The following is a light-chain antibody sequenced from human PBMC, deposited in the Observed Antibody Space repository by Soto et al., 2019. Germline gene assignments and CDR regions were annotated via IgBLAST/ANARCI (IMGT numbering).Light chain of an antibody. CDR3: CSYAGSSTSPYV. Sequence: QSALTQPASVSGSPGQSITISCTGTSSDFGSHNLVSWYQQHPGKAPKLMIYEGSKRPSGVSNRFSGSKSGNTASLTISGLQAEDEADYYCCSYAGSSTSPYVFGPGTKVTVL. J-gene: IGLJ1*01. CDR1: SSDFGSHNL. V-gene: IGLV2-23*01. CDR2: EGS.